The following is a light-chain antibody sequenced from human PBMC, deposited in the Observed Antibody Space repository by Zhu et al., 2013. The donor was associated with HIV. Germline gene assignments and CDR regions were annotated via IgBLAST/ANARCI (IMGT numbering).Light chain of an antibody. CDR2: KAS. V-gene: IGKV1-5*03. CDR3: QQYNSYWT. J-gene: IGKJ1*01. Sequence: DIQMTQSPYTLSASIGDRVTITCRASQSISGWLAWYQQKPGKAPKLLIYKASALESGVPSRFSGSGSGTEFTLTISSLQPDDFGTYYCQQYNSYWTFGQGTKVEIK. CDR1: QSISGW.